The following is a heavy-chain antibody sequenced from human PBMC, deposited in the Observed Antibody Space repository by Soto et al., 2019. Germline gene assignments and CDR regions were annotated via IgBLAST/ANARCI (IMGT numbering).Heavy chain of an antibody. D-gene: IGHD4-4*01. CDR3: VRENGPNAAVGNYFDP. V-gene: IGHV3-74*01. J-gene: IGHJ5*02. CDR2: INHDETET. Sequence: EVHLVESGGALVQPGGSLRLSCAVSGFAFSGYWMHWARQAPGKGLMCVARINHDETETIYADAVKGRFTISRDNTQKMLYLQMNSLRAEDRAVYYCVRENGPNAAVGNYFDPWGQGTLVTVSS. CDR1: GFAFSGYW.